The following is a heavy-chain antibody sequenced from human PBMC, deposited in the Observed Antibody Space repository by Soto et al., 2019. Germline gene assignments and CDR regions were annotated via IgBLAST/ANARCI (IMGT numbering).Heavy chain of an antibody. CDR3: ARLGYYDFSYGMDV. CDR1: GYSFTSYW. CDR2: IDPSDSYT. J-gene: IGHJ6*02. D-gene: IGHD3-3*01. V-gene: IGHV5-10-1*01. Sequence: GESLKISCKGSGYSFTSYWISWVRQMPGKGLEWMGRIDPSDSYTNYSPSFQGHVTISADNSISTAYLQWRSLKASDTAMYYCARLGYYDFSYGMDVWGQGTTVTVSS.